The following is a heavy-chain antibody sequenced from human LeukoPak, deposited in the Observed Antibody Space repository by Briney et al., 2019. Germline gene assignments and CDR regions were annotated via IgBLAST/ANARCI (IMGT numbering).Heavy chain of an antibody. CDR2: LSGRGRDT. CDR3: AKDRRAGSYDY. CDR1: GLTFSTYA. J-gene: IGHJ4*02. Sequence: GGSLRLSCAASGLTFSTYAMSWVRQAPGKGLEWLSALSGRGRDTYYADSVKGRFTISRDNSKNTLYLQMNSLRGEDTAVYYCAKDRRAGSYDYWGQGTLVTVSS. D-gene: IGHD3-10*01. V-gene: IGHV3-23*01.